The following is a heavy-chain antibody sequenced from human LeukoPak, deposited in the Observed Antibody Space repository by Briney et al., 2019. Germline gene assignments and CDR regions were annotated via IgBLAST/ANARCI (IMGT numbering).Heavy chain of an antibody. D-gene: IGHD3-10*01. CDR2: IYYSGST. Sequence: PSEALSLPCTASGGSISSSSYYWGWIRQPPGKGLEWIGSIYYSGSTYYNPSLKSRVTISVDTSKNQFSLKLSSVTAADTAVYYCARLMVDYYGSGRGLYNWFDPWGQGTLVTVSS. V-gene: IGHV4-39*01. CDR3: ARLMVDYYGSGRGLYNWFDP. J-gene: IGHJ5*02. CDR1: GGSISSSSYY.